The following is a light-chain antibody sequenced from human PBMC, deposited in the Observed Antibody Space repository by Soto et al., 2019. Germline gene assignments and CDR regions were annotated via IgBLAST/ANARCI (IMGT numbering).Light chain of an antibody. Sequence: QSVLAQPASVSGSPGQSTTISCTGTSSDVGGYNYVSWYQHHPGKAPKLMIFDVSNRPSGVSNRFSGSKSGHTASLTISGLQPEVEADYYCSSYTTSNTRQIVFGTGTKVTVL. J-gene: IGLJ1*01. CDR2: DVS. CDR3: SSYTTSNTRQIV. V-gene: IGLV2-14*03. CDR1: SSDVGGYNY.